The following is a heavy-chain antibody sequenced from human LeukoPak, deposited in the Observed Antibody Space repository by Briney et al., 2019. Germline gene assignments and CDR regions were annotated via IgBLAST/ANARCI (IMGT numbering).Heavy chain of an antibody. J-gene: IGHJ4*02. CDR2: ISHDERTK. V-gene: IGHV3-30*04. CDR3: ARPSPPGDGYNPPDY. D-gene: IGHD5-24*01. Sequence: GGSLRLSCVASGFYFDNYAMHWVRQPLGKGLEWVAVISHDERTKYYADSMKGRITISRGNSKNTVFLQMNNLRTEDTAVYFCARPSPPGDGYNPPDYWGQGTLVTVSS. CDR1: GFYFDNYA.